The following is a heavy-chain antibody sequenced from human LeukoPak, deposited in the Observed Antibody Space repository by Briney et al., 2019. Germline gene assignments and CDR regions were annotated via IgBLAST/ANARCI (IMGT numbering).Heavy chain of an antibody. V-gene: IGHV3-21*01. J-gene: IGHJ4*02. CDR2: ISSSSSYI. Sequence: GGSPRLSCAASGFTFSSYSMNWVRQAPGKGLEWVSSISSSSSYIYYADSVKGRFTISRDNAKNSVYLQMNSLRAEDTAVYYCARDQAAAGTIGYWGQGTLVTVSS. D-gene: IGHD6-13*01. CDR1: GFTFSSYS. CDR3: ARDQAAAGTIGY.